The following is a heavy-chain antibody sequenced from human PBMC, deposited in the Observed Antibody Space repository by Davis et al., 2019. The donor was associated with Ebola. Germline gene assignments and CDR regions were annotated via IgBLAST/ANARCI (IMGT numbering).Heavy chain of an antibody. D-gene: IGHD5-12*01. CDR3: VRDLLATGFYFDY. CDR1: GFTFEDHA. J-gene: IGHJ4*02. Sequence: SLKISCAASGFTFEDHAMHRVRQAPGKGLEWISGINWNSGSIGYADSVRGRFTISRDNAKNSLYLQMNSLRAEDTAFYYCVRDLLATGFYFDYWGQGILVTVSS. V-gene: IGHV3-9*01. CDR2: INWNSGSI.